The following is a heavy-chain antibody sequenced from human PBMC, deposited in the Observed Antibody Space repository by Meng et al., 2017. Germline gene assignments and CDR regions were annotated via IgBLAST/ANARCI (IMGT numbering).Heavy chain of an antibody. D-gene: IGHD2-2*01. CDR1: GGSISTSRYY. CDR2: IYYSGST. J-gene: IGHJ4*02. CDR3: ARLYCSSTSCYEDY. V-gene: IGHV4-39*07. Sequence: SETLSLTCTVSGGSISTSRYYWGWIRQPTGKGREWFGSIYYSGSTYYNPSLKSRVTISVDTSKNPFSLKLSSVTAADTAVYYCARLYCSSTSCYEDYWGQGTLVTVSS.